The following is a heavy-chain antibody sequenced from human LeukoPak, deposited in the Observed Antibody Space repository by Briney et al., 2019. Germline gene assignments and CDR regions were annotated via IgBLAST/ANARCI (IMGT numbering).Heavy chain of an antibody. D-gene: IGHD3-16*02. V-gene: IGHV4-34*01. Sequence: NYNPSLKSRVTISVDTSKNQFSLKLSSVTAADTAVYYCASTPFNYDYIWGSYRYRRAFDIWGQGTMVTVSS. CDR3: ASTPFNYDYIWGSYRYRRAFDI. J-gene: IGHJ3*02.